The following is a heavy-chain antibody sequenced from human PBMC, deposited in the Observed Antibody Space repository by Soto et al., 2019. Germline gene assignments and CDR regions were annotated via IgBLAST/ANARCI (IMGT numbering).Heavy chain of an antibody. J-gene: IGHJ6*02. D-gene: IGHD2-21*02. Sequence: QVQLQESGPGLVKPSQTLSLTCTVSGGSISSGDHRWTWIRQHPGKGLEWSGYIYHSGSMSYNPSLKSRVTMSVDTSKNQFSLKLSSVTAADTAVYYCARDETENYYYYGLDVWGQGTTVTVSS. CDR1: GGSISSGDHR. V-gene: IGHV4-31*03. CDR3: ARDETENYYYYGLDV. CDR2: IYHSGSM.